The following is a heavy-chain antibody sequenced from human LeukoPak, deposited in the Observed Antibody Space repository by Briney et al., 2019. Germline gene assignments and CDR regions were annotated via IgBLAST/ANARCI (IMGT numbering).Heavy chain of an antibody. CDR1: GYTFTNYD. V-gene: IGHV1-8*01. CDR3: ARRLDTIQFDP. Sequence: ASVKVSCKASGYTFTNYDINWVRQATGQGLEWMGWMNPNSGNTGYAQKFQGRLTMTRDTSIRTAYMQLSSLKSEDTAVYYCARRLDTIQFDPRGQGTLVTVSS. D-gene: IGHD5-12*01. J-gene: IGHJ5*02. CDR2: MNPNSGNT.